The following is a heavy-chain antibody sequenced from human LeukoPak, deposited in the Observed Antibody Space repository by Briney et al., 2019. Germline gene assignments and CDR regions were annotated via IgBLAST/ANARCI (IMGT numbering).Heavy chain of an antibody. J-gene: IGHJ3*02. CDR3: ARGHSGSYYRALDI. CDR2: IKQDGSEK. Sequence: GGSLRLSCAASGFTFSSYWMSWVRQAPGKGREWVANIKQDGSEKYYVDSVKGRFTIYRDNAKNSLYLQMNSLRAEDTAVYNCARGHSGSYYRALDIWGQGTMVTVSS. CDR1: GFTFSSYW. D-gene: IGHD1-26*01. V-gene: IGHV3-7*01.